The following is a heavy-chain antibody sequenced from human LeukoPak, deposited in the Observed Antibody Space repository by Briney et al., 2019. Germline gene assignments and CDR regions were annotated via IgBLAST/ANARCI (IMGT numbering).Heavy chain of an antibody. D-gene: IGHD3-22*01. CDR1: GYTFTSYA. Sequence: ASVKVSCKASGYTFTSYAMHWVRQAPGQRLEWMGWINAGNGNTKYSQKFQGRFTMTKDTSTSTVYMELSGLRSEDTAVYYCATYHSDSSGYEDYWGQGTLVTVSS. CDR2: INAGNGNT. V-gene: IGHV1-3*01. J-gene: IGHJ4*02. CDR3: ATYHSDSSGYEDY.